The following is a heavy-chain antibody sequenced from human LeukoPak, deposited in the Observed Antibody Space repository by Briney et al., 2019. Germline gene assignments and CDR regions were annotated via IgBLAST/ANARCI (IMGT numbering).Heavy chain of an antibody. D-gene: IGHD5-12*01. V-gene: IGHV3-7*04. CDR2: IKEDGSAK. Sequence: GGSLRLSCAASGFTVSSNYMSWVRQAPGKGLEWVASIKEDGSAKSYVDSVKGRFTISRDNAKNSFYLQMNSLRVEDTAVYYCARSTVPTAGGSLAYWGQGTLVTVSS. CDR1: GFTVSSNY. J-gene: IGHJ4*02. CDR3: ARSTVPTAGGSLAY.